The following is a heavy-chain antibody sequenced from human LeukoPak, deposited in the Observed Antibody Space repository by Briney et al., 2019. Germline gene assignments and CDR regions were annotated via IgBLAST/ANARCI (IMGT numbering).Heavy chain of an antibody. Sequence: GASVKVSCKASGYTFTSYDINWLRQATGQGLEWMGWMSPNSGNTGYEQKFQGRLTLTRNTSISTAYMELSSLRSEDTAVYYCARNANWKTGYFDYWGQGTLVTVSS. CDR3: ARNANWKTGYFDY. J-gene: IGHJ4*02. CDR2: MSPNSGNT. V-gene: IGHV1-8*01. CDR1: GYTFTSYD. D-gene: IGHD1-1*01.